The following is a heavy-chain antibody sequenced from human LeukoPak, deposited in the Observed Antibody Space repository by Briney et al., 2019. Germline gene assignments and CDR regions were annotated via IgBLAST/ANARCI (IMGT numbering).Heavy chain of an antibody. J-gene: IGHJ4*02. Sequence: GGSLRLTCAASGFTFSSFAMNWVRQAPGKGLDWVTLISSDGSTKYYADSVKGRFTISRDNSKSTLYLQMNSLRAEDTALYYCSRSRPKFEDFDYWGQGTLVTVSS. CDR3: SRSRPKFEDFDY. CDR1: GFTFSSFA. V-gene: IGHV3-30*03. CDR2: ISSDGSTK. D-gene: IGHD3-9*01.